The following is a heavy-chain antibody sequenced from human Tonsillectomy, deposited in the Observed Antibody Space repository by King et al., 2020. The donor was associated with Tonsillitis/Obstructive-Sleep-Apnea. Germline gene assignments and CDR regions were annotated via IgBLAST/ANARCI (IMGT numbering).Heavy chain of an antibody. D-gene: IGHD2-15*01. CDR3: ARDKGVYCSGGSCYGDYYYYMDV. J-gene: IGHJ6*03. V-gene: IGHV1-46*01. CDR1: GYTFTSYY. Sequence: VQLVESGAEVKKPGASVKVSCTASGYTFTSYYMHWGRQAPGQGLEWMGIINPSGGSTSYAQTFQGRVTMTRDTSTSTVYMELSSLRSEDTAVYYCARDKGVYCSGGSCYGDYYYYMDVWGKGTTVTVSS. CDR2: INPSGGST.